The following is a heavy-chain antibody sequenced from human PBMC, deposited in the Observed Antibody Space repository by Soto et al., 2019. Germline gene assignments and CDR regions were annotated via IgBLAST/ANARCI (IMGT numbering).Heavy chain of an antibody. CDR2: MSYDGSAK. CDR3: AIVRVADSPLDH. D-gene: IGHD3-10*02. V-gene: IGHV3-30*03. Sequence: QVQLVESRGGVVQPGRSLRLSCEGSGFIFSNNGMHWVRQAPGKGLEWVAFMSYDGSAKFLADSVKGRFTISRDNSKSTLFLHMSSLRAEDTAMYYCAIVRVADSPLDHWGQGTLVTVSS. J-gene: IGHJ4*02. CDR1: GFIFSNNG.